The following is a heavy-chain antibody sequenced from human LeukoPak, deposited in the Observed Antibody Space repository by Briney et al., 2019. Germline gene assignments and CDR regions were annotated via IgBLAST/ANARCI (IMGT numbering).Heavy chain of an antibody. V-gene: IGHV3-74*01. CDR2: IKSDGSST. CDR3: ARDRGYGFDY. CDR1: GFTFSSYW. Sequence: PGGSLRLSCAACGFTFSSYWMHWVRQVPGKGLVWVSHIKSDGSSTSYADSVKGRFTISRDNAKNTLYLQMNSLRAEDTAVYYCARDRGYGFDYWGQGTLVTISS. J-gene: IGHJ4*02. D-gene: IGHD5-18*01.